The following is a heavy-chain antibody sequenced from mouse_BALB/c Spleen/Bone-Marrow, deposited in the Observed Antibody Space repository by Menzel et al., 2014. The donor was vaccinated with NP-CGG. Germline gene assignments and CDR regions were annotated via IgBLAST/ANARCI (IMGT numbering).Heavy chain of an antibody. CDR1: GFTFSSYT. Sequence: EVKVVESGGGLVKPGGSLKLSCAASGFTFSSYTMSWVRQTPEKRLEWVATINSGGSYTYYPDSVKGRFTISRDNAKNTLYLQMSSLKSEDTAMYYCTRDDYDGAWFAYWGQGTLVTVSA. J-gene: IGHJ3*01. CDR2: INSGGSYT. V-gene: IGHV5-6-4*01. CDR3: TRDDYDGAWFAY. D-gene: IGHD2-4*01.